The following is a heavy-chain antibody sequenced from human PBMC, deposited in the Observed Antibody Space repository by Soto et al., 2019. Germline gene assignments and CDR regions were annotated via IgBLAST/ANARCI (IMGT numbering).Heavy chain of an antibody. Sequence: PGGSLRLSCAASGFTFSSYGMHWVRQAPGKGLEWVAVISYDGSNKYYADSVKGRFTISRDNSKNTLYLQMNSLRAEDTAVYYCAKDLGYNKWLYLVVDYWGQGTLVTVSS. V-gene: IGHV3-30*18. CDR2: ISYDGSNK. J-gene: IGHJ4*02. D-gene: IGHD3-22*01. CDR1: GFTFSSYG. CDR3: AKDLGYNKWLYLVVDY.